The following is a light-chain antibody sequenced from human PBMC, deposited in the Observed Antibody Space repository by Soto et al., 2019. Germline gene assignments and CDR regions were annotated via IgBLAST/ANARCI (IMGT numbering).Light chain of an antibody. V-gene: IGKV3D-20*02. J-gene: IGKJ5*01. Sequence: EIVLTQSPGTLSLSPGERVTLSCRASQSVNSSYLSCYQHKPGQAPRLLIYGASTRATGIPDRFSGSGSGTDFTLTISSLEPEDFAVYYCQQRSNWPPITFGQGTRLEI. CDR1: QSVNSSY. CDR3: QQRSNWPPIT. CDR2: GAS.